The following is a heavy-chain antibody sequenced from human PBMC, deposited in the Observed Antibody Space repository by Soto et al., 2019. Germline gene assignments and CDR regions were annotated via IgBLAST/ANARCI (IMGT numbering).Heavy chain of an antibody. CDR2: INADGSYT. D-gene: IGHD6-19*01. Sequence: HPGGSLRLSCAASGLTFSSYRMHWVRQAPGQGLVWVSVINADGSYTTYADSVKGRFTISRDNAKNTLYLGMDSLRAEDTAVYYCARLTVTRTNYWGQGT. V-gene: IGHV3-74*01. J-gene: IGHJ4*02. CDR3: ARLTVTRTNY. CDR1: GLTFSSYR.